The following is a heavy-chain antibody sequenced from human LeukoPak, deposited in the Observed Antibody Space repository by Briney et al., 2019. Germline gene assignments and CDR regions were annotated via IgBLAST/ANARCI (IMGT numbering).Heavy chain of an antibody. CDR2: INPNTGGA. V-gene: IGHV1-2*06. Sequence: ASVKVSCKASDYIFTNYYVHWVRQAPGQGLEWMGRINPNTGGANYAQKFQGRVTVTSDTSVNTSYMELNSLESDDTAVYYCAKGDSSGRRSFDYWGQGTVVTVSS. CDR3: AKGDSSGRRSFDY. J-gene: IGHJ4*02. CDR1: DYIFTNYY. D-gene: IGHD6-19*01.